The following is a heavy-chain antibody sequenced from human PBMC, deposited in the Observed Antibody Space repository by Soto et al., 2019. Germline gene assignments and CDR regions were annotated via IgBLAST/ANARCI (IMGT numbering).Heavy chain of an antibody. Sequence: PGGSLRLSCAASGFTFSSYAMGWVRQAPGKGLEWVSAISGSGGSTYYADSVKGRFTISRDNSKNTLYLQMNSLRAEDTAVYYCAKRAVITTTNLYFDYWGQGTLVTVSS. D-gene: IGHD3-22*01. CDR2: ISGSGGST. CDR1: GFTFSSYA. V-gene: IGHV3-23*01. CDR3: AKRAVITTTNLYFDY. J-gene: IGHJ4*02.